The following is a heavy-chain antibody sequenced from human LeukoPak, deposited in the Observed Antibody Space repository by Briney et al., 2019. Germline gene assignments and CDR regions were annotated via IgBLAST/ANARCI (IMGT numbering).Heavy chain of an antibody. Sequence: ASVKVSCKASGYTFTNYYIHWVRQAPGQGLEWMGIINPSGGGTTYAQKFQGRFTMTIDTSTSTVYMVLSSLRSADTALYCCARETDIAVAANYFDYWGQGTLVTVSS. D-gene: IGHD6-19*01. CDR3: ARETDIAVAANYFDY. CDR1: GYTFTNYY. CDR2: INPSGGGT. V-gene: IGHV1-46*01. J-gene: IGHJ4*02.